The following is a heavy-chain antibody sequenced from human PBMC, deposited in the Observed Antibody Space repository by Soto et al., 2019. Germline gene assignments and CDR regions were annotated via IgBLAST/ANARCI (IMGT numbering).Heavy chain of an antibody. J-gene: IGHJ4*02. Sequence: ASGKVSCESFGYTFRGFYIDRVLRAAGQGLEWMGWSYPDRAGTEYVQKFQGRVKMTRDTSISTVYMEFSRLRSDDRAVYYCSVTGVSEVEYCVKGTLVSVSS. D-gene: IGHD2-8*01. CDR3: SVTGVSEVEY. CDR1: GYTFRGFY. CDR2: SYPDRAGT. V-gene: IGHV1-2*02.